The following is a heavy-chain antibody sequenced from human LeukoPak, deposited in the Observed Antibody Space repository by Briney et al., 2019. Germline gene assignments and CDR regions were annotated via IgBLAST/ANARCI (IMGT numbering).Heavy chain of an antibody. CDR1: GYTFTSYY. D-gene: IGHD5-12*01. Sequence: GASVKVSCKASGYTFTSYYIHWVRQAPGQGLEWMGIINPSAGNTAYPQKFQGRVTTTRDTSTTTLYMELSSLRSDDTAVYYCARDRGSGYGVEIDYWGQGTLVTVSS. CDR3: ARDRGSGYGVEIDY. CDR2: INPSAGNT. J-gene: IGHJ4*02. V-gene: IGHV1-46*01.